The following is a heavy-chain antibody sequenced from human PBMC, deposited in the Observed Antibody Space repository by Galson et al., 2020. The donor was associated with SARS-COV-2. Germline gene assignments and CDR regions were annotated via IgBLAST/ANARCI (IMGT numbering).Heavy chain of an antibody. Sequence: SKTLSLTCTVSGGSISSSSYYWGWIRQTPGKGLEWIGSIYYSGSTYYNPSLKSRVTISVDTSKNQFSLKLSSVTAAATAVYYCARRPQEEYDFWSGYRGGVIDYWGQGTLLTVSS. D-gene: IGHD3-3*01. V-gene: IGHV4-39*01. CDR3: ARRPQEEYDFWSGYRGGVIDY. CDR2: IYYSGST. J-gene: IGHJ4*02. CDR1: GGSISSSSYY.